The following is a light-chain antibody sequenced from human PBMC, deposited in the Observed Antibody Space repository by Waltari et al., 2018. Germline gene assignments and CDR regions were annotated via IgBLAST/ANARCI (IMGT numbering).Light chain of an antibody. J-gene: IGKJ2*01. CDR1: QSLSSTY. V-gene: IGKV3-20*01. Sequence: EIVLTQSPSTLSLSPGERATLSCRASQSLSSTYLAWYQQKPGQAPRLLIYGASSRATGIPDRFSGSGSGTDFTLSISRLEPEDSAVYYCQQYGRSPYTFGQGTKLEIK. CDR2: GAS. CDR3: QQYGRSPYT.